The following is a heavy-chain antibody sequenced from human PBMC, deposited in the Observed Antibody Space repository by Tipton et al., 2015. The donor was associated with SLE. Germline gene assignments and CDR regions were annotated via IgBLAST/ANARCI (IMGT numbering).Heavy chain of an antibody. Sequence: SLRLSCAASGFTFSSYEMTWVRQAPGKGLECVSYISSSGSTIYYADSVKGRFTISRDNAKNSLYLQMNSLRAEDTAVYYCARDKPWDVGAFDSWGQGTMVTVSS. D-gene: IGHD1-26*01. CDR2: ISSSGSTI. CDR3: ARDKPWDVGAFDS. CDR1: GFTFSSYE. J-gene: IGHJ3*02. V-gene: IGHV3-48*03.